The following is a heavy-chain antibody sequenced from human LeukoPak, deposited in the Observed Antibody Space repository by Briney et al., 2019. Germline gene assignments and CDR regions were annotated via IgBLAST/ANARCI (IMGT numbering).Heavy chain of an antibody. CDR3: ARVVSSGWVTTDY. J-gene: IGHJ4*02. CDR1: GYTLTSYD. Sequence: ASVKVSCKASGYTLTSYDINWVRQATGQGLEWMGWMNPNSGNTGYAQKFQGRVTMTRNTSISTAYMELSSLRSDDTAVYYCARVVSSGWVTTDYWGQGTPVTVSS. D-gene: IGHD6-19*01. CDR2: MNPNSGNT. V-gene: IGHV1-8*01.